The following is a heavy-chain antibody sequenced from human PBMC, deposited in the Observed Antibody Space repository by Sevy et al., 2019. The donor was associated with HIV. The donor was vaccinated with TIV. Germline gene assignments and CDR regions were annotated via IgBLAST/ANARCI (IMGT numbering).Heavy chain of an antibody. CDR2: INSDGSST. V-gene: IGHV3-74*01. D-gene: IGHD1-26*01. Sequence: GGSLRLSCAASGFTFSSYWMHWVRKAPGKGLVWVSRINSDGSSTSYADSVKGRFTISRDNAKNTLYLQMNSLRAEDTAVYYCARGGIVTLTGGYYYYYGMDVWGQGTTVTVSS. J-gene: IGHJ6*02. CDR3: ARGGIVTLTGGYYYYYGMDV. CDR1: GFTFSSYW.